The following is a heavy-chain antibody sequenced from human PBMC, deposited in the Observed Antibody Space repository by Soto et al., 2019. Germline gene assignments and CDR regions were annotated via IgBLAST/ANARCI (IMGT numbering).Heavy chain of an antibody. D-gene: IGHD6-6*01. Sequence: PSETLSLTCAVYGGSFSGYYWSWIRQPPGKGLEWIGEINHSGSTNYNPSLKSRVTISVDTSKNQFSLKLSSVTAADTAVYYCARTGYSSSPRWFDPWGQGTLVTVSS. CDR1: GGSFSGYY. J-gene: IGHJ5*02. CDR2: INHSGST. V-gene: IGHV4-34*01. CDR3: ARTGYSSSPRWFDP.